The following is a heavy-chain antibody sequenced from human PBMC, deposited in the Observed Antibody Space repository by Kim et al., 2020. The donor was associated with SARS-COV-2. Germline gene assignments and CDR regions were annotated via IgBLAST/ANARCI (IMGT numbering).Heavy chain of an antibody. V-gene: IGHV7-4-1*01. D-gene: IGHD2-2*01. CDR2: INTYSGNP. CDR1: GYSLTKYA. Sequence: ASVKVSCKASGYSLTKYAMNWVRQGPGQGIEWMGWINTYSGNPAYAQGFSGRFVFSLDTSVNTAYLEIHSLTTDDTAFYYCARDHSPGNSSTHDYWGQGTLVTVSS. CDR3: ARDHSPGNSSTHDY. J-gene: IGHJ4*02.